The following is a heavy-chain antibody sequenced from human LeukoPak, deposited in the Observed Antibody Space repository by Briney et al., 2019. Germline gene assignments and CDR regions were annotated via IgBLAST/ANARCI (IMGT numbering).Heavy chain of an antibody. CDR2: INWKTGNG. J-gene: IGHJ2*01. CDR1: GFNFDDYA. V-gene: IGHV3-9*01. Sequence: GGSLRLSCAVSGFNFDDYAMHWVRQAPGRGLEWVSGINWKTGNGIYADSVKGRFTISRDNAKNSLYLQMSRLRAEDTALYYGARRGAGWAFDLWGRGNLLTVSS. D-gene: IGHD3-10*01. CDR3: ARRGAGWAFDL.